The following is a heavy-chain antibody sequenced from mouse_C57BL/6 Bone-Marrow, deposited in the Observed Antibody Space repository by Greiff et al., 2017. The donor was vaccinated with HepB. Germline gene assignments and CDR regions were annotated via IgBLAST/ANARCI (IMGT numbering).Heavy chain of an antibody. J-gene: IGHJ4*01. CDR2: IDPENGDT. V-gene: IGHV14-4*01. CDR3: IHDGYYGMDY. D-gene: IGHD2-3*01. Sequence: EVQLQQSGAELVRPGASVKLSCTASGFNIKDDYMHWVKQRPEQGLEWIGWIDPENGDTEYASKFQGTATITADTSSNTAYLQLSSLTSEDTAVYYCIHDGYYGMDYWGQGTSVTVSS. CDR1: GFNIKDDY.